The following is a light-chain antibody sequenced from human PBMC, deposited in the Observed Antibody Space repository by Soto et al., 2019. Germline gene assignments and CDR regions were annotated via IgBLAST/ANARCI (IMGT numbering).Light chain of an antibody. J-gene: IGLJ2*01. CDR3: SSYTSSSTPV. CDR1: SSDVGGYNY. Sequence: QSALTQPASVSGSPGQSITISCTGTSSDVGGYNYVSWYQQHPGKAPKLMIYEVSNRPSGFSNRFSGSKSGNTASLTISGLQSEDEADHYCSSYTSSSTPVFGGGTKLTVL. V-gene: IGLV2-14*01. CDR2: EVS.